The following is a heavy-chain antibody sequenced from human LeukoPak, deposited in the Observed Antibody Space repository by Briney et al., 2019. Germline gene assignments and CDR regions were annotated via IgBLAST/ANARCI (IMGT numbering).Heavy chain of an antibody. CDR1: GFTFSSYT. V-gene: IGHV3-21*01. J-gene: IGHJ4*02. Sequence: GGSLRLSCVASGFTFSSYTINWVRQTPGKGLEWVSSISGSSYYIYYADSVRGRFTISRDNAENSVYLQMNSLRAEDTAVYYCARSPTVSAGECRSVTCQADYRAQGTLGTVSS. D-gene: IGHD2-2*01. CDR3: ARSPTVSAGECRSVTCQADY. CDR2: ISGSSYYI.